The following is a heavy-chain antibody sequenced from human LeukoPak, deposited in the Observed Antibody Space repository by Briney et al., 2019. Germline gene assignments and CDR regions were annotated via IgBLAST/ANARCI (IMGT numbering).Heavy chain of an antibody. CDR1: GYTFTGYY. V-gene: IGHV1-2*02. CDR2: INPNSGGT. J-gene: IGHJ4*02. CDR3: ARETHYDSSGYYPDY. Sequence: ASVKVSCKASGYTFTGYYIHWVRQAPGQGLEWMGWINPNSGGTNYAQKFQGRVTMTRDTSISTACMELSRLRSDDTAVYYCARETHYDSSGYYPDYWGQGTLVTVSS. D-gene: IGHD3-22*01.